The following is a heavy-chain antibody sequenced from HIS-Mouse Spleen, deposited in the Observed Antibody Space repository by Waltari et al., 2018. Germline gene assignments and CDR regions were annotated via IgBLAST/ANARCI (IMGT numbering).Heavy chain of an antibody. D-gene: IGHD6-13*01. CDR1: GGSISSSRYY. J-gene: IGHJ2*01. V-gene: IGHV4-39*07. CDR2: FYYSGRT. CDR3: AREIPYSSSWYDWYFDL. Sequence: QLQLQESGPGLVKPSETLSLTCTVPGGSISSSRYYCGWIRQPPGKGLEWIGGFYYSGRTYYNPSLKSRVTISVDTSKNQFSLKLSSVTAADTAVYYCAREIPYSSSWYDWYFDLWGRGTLVTVSS.